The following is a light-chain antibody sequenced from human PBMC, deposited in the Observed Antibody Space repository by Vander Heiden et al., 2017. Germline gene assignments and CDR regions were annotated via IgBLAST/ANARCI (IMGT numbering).Light chain of an antibody. CDR1: QSISSY. Sequence: DIQMTQSPSSLSAFVGDRVTITCRASQSISSYLNWYQQKPGKAPKLLMYAASSLQSGGPSRFSGSGSGTDFTLTISSLQPEDFATYYCQQSYSTPPTFGQGTKVEIK. J-gene: IGKJ1*01. V-gene: IGKV1-39*01. CDR2: AAS. CDR3: QQSYSTPPT.